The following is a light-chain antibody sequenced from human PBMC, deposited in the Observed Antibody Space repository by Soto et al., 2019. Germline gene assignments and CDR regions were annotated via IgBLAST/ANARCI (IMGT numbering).Light chain of an antibody. V-gene: IGKV3-15*01. CDR3: QQRSHWPPLT. CDR2: GAS. CDR1: QSVSNN. J-gene: IGKJ4*01. Sequence: EIVMTHSPATLSVSPGERATLSCRASQSVSNNLAWYQQKPGQAPRLLIYGASTRATAIPARFSGSGSGTEFTLTISSLQSEDFAVYFCQQRSHWPPLTFGGGTKVEIK.